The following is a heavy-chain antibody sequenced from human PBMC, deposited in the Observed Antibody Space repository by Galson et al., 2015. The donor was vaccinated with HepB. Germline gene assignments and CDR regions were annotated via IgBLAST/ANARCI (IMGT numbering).Heavy chain of an antibody. CDR3: GGSSTVPGAPEY. D-gene: IGHD6-19*01. CDR1: GGSIRSNNYS. Sequence: LSLTCTVSGGSIRSNNYSWGWIRQPPRKGLEWIGSIYYSGSTYYNASLKSRVTISADTSKNQFSLKLTSVTVADTAVYYCGGSSTVPGAPEYWDQGTLVTVSS. V-gene: IGHV4-39*01. CDR2: IYYSGST. J-gene: IGHJ4*02.